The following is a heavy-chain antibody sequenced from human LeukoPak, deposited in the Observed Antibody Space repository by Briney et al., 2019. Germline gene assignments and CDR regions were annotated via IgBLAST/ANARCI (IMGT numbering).Heavy chain of an antibody. J-gene: IGHJ4*02. V-gene: IGHV3-30-3*01. Sequence: GGSLRLSCAASGFTFSSSAMHWVRQAPGKGLEWVAVISHDGANKYYADSVKGRFTISRDNAKNSLYLQMNSLRAEDTAVYYCARGRGGGVGATGYYFDYWGQGTLVTVSS. CDR3: ARGRGGGVGATGYYFDY. D-gene: IGHD1-26*01. CDR2: ISHDGANK. CDR1: GFTFSSSA.